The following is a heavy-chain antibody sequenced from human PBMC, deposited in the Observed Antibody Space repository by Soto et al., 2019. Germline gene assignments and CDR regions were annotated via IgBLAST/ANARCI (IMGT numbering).Heavy chain of an antibody. CDR2: ISYDGSNK. Sequence: QVQLVESGGGVVQPGRSLRLSCAASGFTFSFYGMHWVRQAPGKGLEGVAVISYDGSNKYYADSVKGRFTISRDNSKNTLYLQMNSLRAEDTAVYYCAKDLGHGGRGAFDIWGQGTMVTVSS. V-gene: IGHV3-30*18. D-gene: IGHD7-27*01. CDR1: GFTFSFYG. J-gene: IGHJ3*02. CDR3: AKDLGHGGRGAFDI.